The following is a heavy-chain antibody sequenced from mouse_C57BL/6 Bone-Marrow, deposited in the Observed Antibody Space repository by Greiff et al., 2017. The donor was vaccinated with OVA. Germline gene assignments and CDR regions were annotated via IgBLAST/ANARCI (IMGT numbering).Heavy chain of an antibody. CDR1: GYTFTDYE. D-gene: IGHD1-1*01. Sequence: VQLQQSGAELVRPGASVTLSCTASGYTFTDYEMHWVKQTPVHGLEWIGAIDPETGGTAYTQKFKGKAILTADKSSSTACMELRSLTAEGSAVYYCTNGGRGSWFAYWGQGTLVTGSA. CDR2: IDPETGGT. CDR3: TNGGRGSWFAY. J-gene: IGHJ3*01. V-gene: IGHV1-15*01.